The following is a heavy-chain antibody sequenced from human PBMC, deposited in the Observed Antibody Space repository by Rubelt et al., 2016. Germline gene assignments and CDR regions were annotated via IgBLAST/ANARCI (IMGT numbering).Heavy chain of an antibody. CDR1: GGSISPYY. CDR2: IYYSGST. D-gene: IGHD3-22*01. Sequence: QVQLQESGPGLVKPSESLSLTCTVSGGSISPYYWTWIRQTPGKGLEWIGDIYYSGSTNYNPSLKSRVIISVDTSKNQFSLKLSSVTAADTAVYYCARHVVLDDSSFYYFDYWGQGTLVTVSS. V-gene: IGHV4-59*08. J-gene: IGHJ4*02. CDR3: ARHVVLDDSSFYYFDY.